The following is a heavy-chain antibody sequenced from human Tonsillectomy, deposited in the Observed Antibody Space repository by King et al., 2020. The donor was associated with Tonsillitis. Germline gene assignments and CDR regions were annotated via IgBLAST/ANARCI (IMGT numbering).Heavy chain of an antibody. CDR1: GFTFSSYA. CDR3: AKVASTVTTDYYYYMDV. J-gene: IGHJ6*03. Sequence: VQLVESGGGLGQPGGSLRLSCAASGFTFSSYAMSWVRQAPGKGPEWVSGISYSGGYTYYADSVKGRFIISRDNAKNTVVLQMDSLRAEDTAVYYCAKVASTVTTDYYYYMDVWGKGTTVTVSS. V-gene: IGHV3-23*04. CDR2: ISYSGGYT. D-gene: IGHD4-17*01.